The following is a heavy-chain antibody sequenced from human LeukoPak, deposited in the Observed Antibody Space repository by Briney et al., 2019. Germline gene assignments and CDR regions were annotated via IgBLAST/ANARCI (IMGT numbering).Heavy chain of an antibody. CDR2: IGADGDRT. D-gene: IGHD1-14*01. V-gene: IGHV3-64*01. Sequence: PGGSLRLSCAASGFSFSYHDMHWVRQAPGKGLEFVSSIGADGDRTFYANSVKGRFTISRDNSKGTMYLQMGALRPEDLAVYYFARVLGGTKTGGFDIWGQGTVVTVSS. CDR3: ARVLGGTKTGGFDI. CDR1: GFSFSYHD. J-gene: IGHJ3*02.